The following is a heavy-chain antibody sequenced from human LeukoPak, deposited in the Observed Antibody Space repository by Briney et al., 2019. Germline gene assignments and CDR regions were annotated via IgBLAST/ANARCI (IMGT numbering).Heavy chain of an antibody. CDR3: ARGVRGQWPPYFDY. V-gene: IGHV3-13*01. J-gene: IGHJ4*02. D-gene: IGHD6-19*01. CDR1: GFTFSSYD. Sequence: GGSLRLSCAASGFTFSSYDMHWVRQATGKGLEWVSAIGTAGDTYYPGSVKGRFTISRENAKNSLYLQMNSLRAGDTAVYYCARGVRGQWPPYFDYWGQGTLVTVSS. CDR2: IGTAGDT.